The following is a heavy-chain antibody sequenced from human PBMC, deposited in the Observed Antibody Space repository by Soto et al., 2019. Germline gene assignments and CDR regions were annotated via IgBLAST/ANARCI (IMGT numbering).Heavy chain of an antibody. J-gene: IGHJ4*02. CDR1: GYTLTELS. CDR3: ATVSGSYPDFDY. CDR2: FDPEDGET. V-gene: IGHV1-24*01. Sequence: ASVKVSCKVSGYTLTELSMHWVRQAPGKGLEWMGGFDPEDGETIYAQKFQGRVTMTEDTSTDTAYMELSSPRSEDTAVYYCATVSGSYPDFDYWGQGTLVTVSS. D-gene: IGHD1-26*01.